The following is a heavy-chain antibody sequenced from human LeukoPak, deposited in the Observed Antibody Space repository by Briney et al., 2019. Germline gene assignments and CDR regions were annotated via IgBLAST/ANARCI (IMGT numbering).Heavy chain of an antibody. CDR2: ISAYNGNT. CDR1: GYTFTSYG. J-gene: IGHJ5*02. D-gene: IGHD2-2*01. CDR3: ARGNGIVVVPASFGGWFDP. Sequence: ASVKVSCKASGYTFTSYGISWVRQAPGQGLEWMGWISAYNGNTNYAQKLQGRVTMTTDTSTSTAYMELRSLRSDDTAVYYCARGNGIVVVPASFGGWFDPWGQGTLVTVSS. V-gene: IGHV1-18*01.